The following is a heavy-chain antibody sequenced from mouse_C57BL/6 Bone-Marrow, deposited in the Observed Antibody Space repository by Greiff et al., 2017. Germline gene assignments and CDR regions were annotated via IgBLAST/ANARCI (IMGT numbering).Heavy chain of an antibody. D-gene: IGHD2-9*01. CDR3: ARSYYGYDGAWFAY. CDR2: IHPNSGST. Sequence: QVQLQQPGAELVKPGASVKLSCKASGYTFTSYWMHWVKQRPGQGLEWIGMIHPNSGSTNYNEKFKSKATLTVDKSSSTAYMQLSSLTSEDSAVYYCARSYYGYDGAWFAYWGQGTLVTGSA. CDR1: GYTFTSYW. V-gene: IGHV1-64*01. J-gene: IGHJ3*01.